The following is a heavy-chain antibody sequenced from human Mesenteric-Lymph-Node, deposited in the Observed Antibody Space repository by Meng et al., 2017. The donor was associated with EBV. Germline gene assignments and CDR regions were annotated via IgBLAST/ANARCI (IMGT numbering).Heavy chain of an antibody. D-gene: IGHD3-22*01. J-gene: IGHJ4*02. CDR1: GGSVSSSSYY. Sequence: QLQLQEARPGLVKPSETLSLTCIVSGGSVSSSSYYWGWIRQPPGKGLEWIGSIYYSGSIYYNPSLKSRVTISVDTSKNQFSLKLSSVTAADTAVYYCARTYYYDSSGYAPFDYWGQGTLVTVSS. CDR3: ARTYYYDSSGYAPFDY. V-gene: IGHV4-39*07. CDR2: IYYSGSI.